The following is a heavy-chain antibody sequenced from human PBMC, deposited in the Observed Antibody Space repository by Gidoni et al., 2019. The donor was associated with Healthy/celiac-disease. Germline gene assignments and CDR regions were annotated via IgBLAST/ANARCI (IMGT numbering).Heavy chain of an antibody. CDR2: IYSGGST. J-gene: IGHJ6*02. D-gene: IGHD3-10*01. V-gene: IGHV3-53*01. CDR1: GFTVSSNY. CDR3: ASGYYGSGSSEVYGMDV. Sequence: EVQLVESGGGLIQPGGSLRLSCAASGFTVSSNYMSWVRQAPGKGLEWVSVIYSGGSTYYADSVKGRFTISRDNSKNTLYLQMNSLRAEDTAVYYCASGYYGSGSSEVYGMDVWGQGTTVTVSS.